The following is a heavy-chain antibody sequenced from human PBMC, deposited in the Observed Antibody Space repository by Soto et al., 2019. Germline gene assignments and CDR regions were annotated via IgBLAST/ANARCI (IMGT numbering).Heavy chain of an antibody. J-gene: IGHJ4*02. CDR2: IRKSGETI. CDR3: ARATQSYYDTSGYYSYVH. CDR1: GFTFSIYS. V-gene: IGHV3-48*04. Sequence: RLSCAASGFTFSIYSMNWVRQAPGKGLEWVSYIRKSGETIYYADSVKGRFTISRDNAKSSLYLQMNNLRAEDTAFYFCARATQSYYDTSGYYSYVHWGQGAQVTVSS. D-gene: IGHD3-22*01.